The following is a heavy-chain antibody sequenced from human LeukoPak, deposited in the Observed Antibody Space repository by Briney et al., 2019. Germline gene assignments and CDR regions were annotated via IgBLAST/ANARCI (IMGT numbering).Heavy chain of an antibody. V-gene: IGHV3-23*01. Sequence: GGSLRLSCAASGFTFSNYAMSWVRQAPGKGLEWVSVISGSGNTTYYADSVKGRFTISRDNAKNSLYLQMNSLRAEDTAVYYCAGGRDGYNYDYYYYYGMDVWGQGTTVTVSS. J-gene: IGHJ6*02. CDR2: ISGSGNTT. CDR3: AGGRDGYNYDYYYYYGMDV. D-gene: IGHD5-24*01. CDR1: GFTFSNYA.